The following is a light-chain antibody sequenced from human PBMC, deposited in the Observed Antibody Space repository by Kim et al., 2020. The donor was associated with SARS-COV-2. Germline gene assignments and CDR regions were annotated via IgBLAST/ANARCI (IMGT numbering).Light chain of an antibody. CDR2: SAS. CDR1: QSISKS. J-gene: IGKJ4*01. V-gene: IGKV1-39*01. Sequence: SGSEGDRVTIPGRASQSISKSLYWYQLKPGKAPKRLIYSASSLQSGVPSRFSGSGSGTDFTRTISSLQPEDFTTYFCLQTYSPPLTFGGGTKLEI. CDR3: LQTYSPPLT.